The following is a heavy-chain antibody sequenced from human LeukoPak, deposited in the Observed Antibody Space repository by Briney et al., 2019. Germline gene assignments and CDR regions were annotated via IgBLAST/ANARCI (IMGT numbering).Heavy chain of an antibody. D-gene: IGHD1-20*01. CDR3: AKDYGITGTGGAWLDP. CDR2: IRYDENKK. J-gene: IGHJ5*02. V-gene: IGHV3-30*02. Sequence: GGSLRLSCAASGFTFNSYGMHWVRQAPGKGLEWVAFIRYDENKKYYADSVTGRFTISRDNSKNTLFLQMNSLKAEDMAVYYCAKDYGITGTGGAWLDPWGQGTLVTVSS. CDR1: GFTFNSYG.